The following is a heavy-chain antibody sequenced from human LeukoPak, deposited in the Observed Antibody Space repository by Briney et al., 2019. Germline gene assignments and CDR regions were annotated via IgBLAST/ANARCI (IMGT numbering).Heavy chain of an antibody. CDR3: ARGTTGRTGGVDC. Sequence: GGSLRLSCAASGFTFSSYGMHWVRQAPGKGPEWVAVIWYDGSNKYYADSVKGRFTISRDNSKNTLYLQMNSLRAEDTAVYYCARGTTGRTGGVDCWGQGTLVSVSS. D-gene: IGHD1-1*01. J-gene: IGHJ4*02. V-gene: IGHV3-33*01. CDR2: IWYDGSNK. CDR1: GFTFSSYG.